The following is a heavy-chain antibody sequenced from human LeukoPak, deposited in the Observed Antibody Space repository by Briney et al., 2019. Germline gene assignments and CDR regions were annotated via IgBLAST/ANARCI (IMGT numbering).Heavy chain of an antibody. CDR2: ISSSGSTI. CDR3: ARGNDYGDHRHPYDY. J-gene: IGHJ4*02. CDR1: GFTFSDYY. V-gene: IGHV3-11*01. D-gene: IGHD4-17*01. Sequence: GGSLRLSCAASGFTFSDYYMSWIRQAPGKGLEWVSYISSSGSTIYYADSVKGRFTISRDNAKNSLHLQMNSLRAEDTAVYYCARGNDYGDHRHPYDYWGQGTLVTVSS.